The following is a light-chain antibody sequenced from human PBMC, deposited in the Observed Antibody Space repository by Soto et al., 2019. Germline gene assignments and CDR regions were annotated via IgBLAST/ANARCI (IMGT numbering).Light chain of an antibody. CDR1: QRISSY. V-gene: IGKV1-39*01. CDR3: QESYSTPWT. CDR2: AAS. Sequence: DIQMTQSPSSLSASVGDRVTITCRASQRISSYLNWYQQKPGKAPELLIHAASSVQSGIPSRFSGSGSGTDFTLTISSLQTEDFATYYCQESYSTPWTFGQGTKVEIK. J-gene: IGKJ1*01.